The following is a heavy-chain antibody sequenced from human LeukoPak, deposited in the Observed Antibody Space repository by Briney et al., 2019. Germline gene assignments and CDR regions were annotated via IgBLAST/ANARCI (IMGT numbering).Heavy chain of an antibody. V-gene: IGHV3-9*01. CDR3: AKGYYYGSGSYYWSTFDY. J-gene: IGHJ4*02. CDR2: ISWNSGSI. Sequence: GRSLRLSCAASGFRFDDYAMHWVRQAPGKGPEWVSGISWNSGSIGYADSVKGRFTISRDNAKNSLYLQMNSLRAEDTALYYCAKGYYYGSGSYYWSTFDYWGQGTLVTVSS. CDR1: GFRFDDYA. D-gene: IGHD3-10*01.